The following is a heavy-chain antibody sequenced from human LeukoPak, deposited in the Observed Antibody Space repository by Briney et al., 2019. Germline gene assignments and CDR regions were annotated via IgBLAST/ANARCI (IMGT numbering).Heavy chain of an antibody. V-gene: IGHV4-31*03. Sequence: SETLSLTCTASGGSISSGGYYWSRIRQHPGKGLEWIGYIYYSGSTYYNPSLKSRVTISVDTSKNQFSLKLSSVTAADTAVYYCARDGITMVRGAETTYYYYYYGMDVWGQGTTVTVSS. CDR2: IYYSGST. CDR1: GGSISSGGYY. J-gene: IGHJ6*02. D-gene: IGHD3-10*01. CDR3: ARDGITMVRGAETTYYYYYYGMDV.